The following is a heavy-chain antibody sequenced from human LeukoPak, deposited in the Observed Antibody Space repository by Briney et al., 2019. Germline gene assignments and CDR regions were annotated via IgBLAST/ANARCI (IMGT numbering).Heavy chain of an antibody. CDR2: IRSKANSYAT. D-gene: IGHD1-26*01. V-gene: IGHV3-73*01. CDR1: GFTFSGSA. J-gene: IGHJ4*02. CDR3: TGTKRGGAFDY. Sequence: GGSLRLSCAASGFTFSGSAMHWVRQASGKGLEWVGRIRSKANSYATAYAASVKGRFTISRDDSKNTAYLQMNSLKTEDTAVYYCTGTKRGGAFDYWGQGTLVTVSS.